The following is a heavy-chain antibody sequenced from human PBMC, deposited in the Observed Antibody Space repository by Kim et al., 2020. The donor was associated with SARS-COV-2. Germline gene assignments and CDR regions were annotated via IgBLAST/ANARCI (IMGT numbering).Heavy chain of an antibody. CDR1: GGTFSNHA. CDR3: ARDRGSSGSNPRY. D-gene: IGHD3-22*01. CDR2: IIPMLGVP. Sequence: SVKVSCKASGGTFSNHAISWVRQAPGQGLEWIGRIIPMLGVPNYAESFQGRVTISDDKSTTTTYLELSSLRSDDTVVYYCARDRGSSGSNPRYWGQGTL. V-gene: IGHV1-69*04. J-gene: IGHJ4*02.